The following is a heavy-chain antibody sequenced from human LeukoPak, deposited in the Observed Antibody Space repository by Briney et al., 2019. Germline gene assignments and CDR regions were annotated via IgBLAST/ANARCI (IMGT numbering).Heavy chain of an antibody. V-gene: IGHV3-23*01. CDR1: GFTFSSYA. J-gene: IGHJ5*02. CDR3: AKDHGYCSSTSCTSSGGFDP. Sequence: GSLRLSCAASGFTFSSYAMSWVRQAPGKGLEWVSAISGSGGSTYYADSVKGRFTISRDSSKNTLYLQMNSLRAEDTAVYYCAKDHGYCSSTSCTSSGGFDPWGQGTLVTVSS. D-gene: IGHD2-2*01. CDR2: ISGSGGST.